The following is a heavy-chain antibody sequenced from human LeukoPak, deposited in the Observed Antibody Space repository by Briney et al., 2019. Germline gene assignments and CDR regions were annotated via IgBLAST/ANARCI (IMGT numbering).Heavy chain of an antibody. CDR2: ISYDGSNK. J-gene: IGHJ3*02. CDR1: GFTFSTYG. Sequence: GGSLRLSCAASGFTFSTYGIHWVRQAPGKGLEWVAVISYDGSNKYYADSVKGRFTISRDNSKNTLYLQMNSLRAEDTAVYYCAKDRFPSGSYGAFDIWGQGTMVTVSS. CDR3: AKDRFPSGSYGAFDI. D-gene: IGHD1-26*01. V-gene: IGHV3-30*18.